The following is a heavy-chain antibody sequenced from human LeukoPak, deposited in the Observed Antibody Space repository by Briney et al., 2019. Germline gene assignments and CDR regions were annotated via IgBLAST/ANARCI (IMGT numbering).Heavy chain of an antibody. CDR3: ASDRDSSTWSYY. CDR1: GLIDSAYY. J-gene: IGHJ4*02. CDR2: IDSGGSSGST. D-gene: IGHD6-13*01. Sequence: QPGGSLRLSCAPSGLIDSAYYMSWVREAPGEGLVWVSVIDSGGSSGSTYYADSVKGRFTISRDNSKNTLFLQMNSLRAEDTAVYYCASDRDSSTWSYYWGQGTLVTVSS. V-gene: IGHV3-53*01.